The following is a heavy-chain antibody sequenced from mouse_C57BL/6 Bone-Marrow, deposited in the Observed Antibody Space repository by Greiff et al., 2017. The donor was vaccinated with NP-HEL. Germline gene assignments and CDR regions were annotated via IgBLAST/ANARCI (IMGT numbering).Heavy chain of an antibody. CDR3: ARTRYGSRLDY. V-gene: IGHV1-82*01. D-gene: IGHD1-1*01. CDR1: GYAFSSSW. CDR2: IYPGDGDT. J-gene: IGHJ2*01. Sequence: VQGVESGPELVKPGASVKISCKASGYAFSSSWMNWVKQRPGQGLEWIGRIYPGDGDTNYNGKFKGKATLTADKSSSTAYMQLSSLTSEDSAVYFCARTRYGSRLDYWGQGTTLTVSS.